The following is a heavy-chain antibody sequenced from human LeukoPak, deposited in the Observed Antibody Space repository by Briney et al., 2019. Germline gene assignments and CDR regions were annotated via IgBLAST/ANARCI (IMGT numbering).Heavy chain of an antibody. CDR2: ISSSSSYI. Sequence: PGGSLRLSCAASGFTFSSYSMNWVRQAPGKGLEWVSSISSSSSYIYYADSVKGRFTISRDNAKNSLYLQMNSLRAEDTAVYYCASYYDYVWGSYRYTRGPFDYWGQGTLVTVSS. CDR1: GFTFSSYS. CDR3: ASYYDYVWGSYRYTRGPFDY. V-gene: IGHV3-21*01. J-gene: IGHJ4*02. D-gene: IGHD3-16*02.